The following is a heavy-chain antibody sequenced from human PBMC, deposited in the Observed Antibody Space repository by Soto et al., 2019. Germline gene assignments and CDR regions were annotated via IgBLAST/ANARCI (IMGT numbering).Heavy chain of an antibody. CDR2: INHSGST. Sequence: SETLSLTCAVYGGSFSGYYWSWIRQPPGKGLEWIGEINHSGSTNYNPSLKSRVTISVDTSKNQFSLKLSSVTAADTAVYYCARVHYYDSSGYYYPWFDPWGQGTLVTVSS. V-gene: IGHV4-34*01. CDR1: GGSFSGYY. D-gene: IGHD3-22*01. J-gene: IGHJ5*02. CDR3: ARVHYYDSSGYYYPWFDP.